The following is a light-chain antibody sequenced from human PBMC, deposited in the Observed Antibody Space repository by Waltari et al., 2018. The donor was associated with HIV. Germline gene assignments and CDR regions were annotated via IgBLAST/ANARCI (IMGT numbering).Light chain of an antibody. J-gene: IGLJ3*02. CDR1: TADIAGDHH. CDR3: SSYSTTTGHVV. CDR2: DVN. V-gene: IGLV2-14*03. Sequence: QSGLAQPASVSGSLGQTIAIFCTGSTADIAGDHHVPWYQQYTGKPPKLLIYDVNQRPSGISDRFSGSRSGNTASLTISGLRTDDESEYFCSSYSTTTGHVVFGGGTKVTVL.